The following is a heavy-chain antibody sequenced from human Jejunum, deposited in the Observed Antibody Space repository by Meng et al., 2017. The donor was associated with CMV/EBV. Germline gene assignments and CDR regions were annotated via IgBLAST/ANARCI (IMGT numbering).Heavy chain of an antibody. CDR3: ASEDCNAGICYPFDY. CDR1: FTFSRFW. J-gene: IGHJ4*02. V-gene: IGHV3-7*01. Sequence: FTFSRFWMNWVRQVPGKGLEWVASIKEDGSDKYYVDSVKGRFTISRDNTKNSLYLQMDNLRAADTAVYYCASEDCNAGICYPFDYWGQGTRVTVSS. D-gene: IGHD2-15*01. CDR2: IKEDGSDK.